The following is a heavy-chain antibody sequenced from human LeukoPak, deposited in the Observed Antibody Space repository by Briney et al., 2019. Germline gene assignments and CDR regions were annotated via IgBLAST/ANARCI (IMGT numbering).Heavy chain of an antibody. Sequence: SETLSLTCTVSGDSISSYYWSWIRQPPGKGLEWIGYIYYSGSTNYNPSLKSRVTISVDTSKNKFSLKLSSLTAADTAVYYCASSYGPNYFDYWGQGTLVTVSS. J-gene: IGHJ4*02. CDR3: ASSYGPNYFDY. D-gene: IGHD5-18*01. CDR1: GDSISSYY. V-gene: IGHV4-59*01. CDR2: IYYSGST.